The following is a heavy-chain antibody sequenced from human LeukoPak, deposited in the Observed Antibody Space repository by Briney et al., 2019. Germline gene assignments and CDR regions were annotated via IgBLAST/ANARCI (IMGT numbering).Heavy chain of an antibody. CDR3: AREQWAYRSYYASSGYHDY. Sequence: SETLSLTCAVYGGSFSGYYWSWIRQPPGKGLEWIGEINHSGSTNYDPSLKSRVTISVDTSRNQFSLNLTSVTAADTAMYYCAREQWAYRSYYASSGYHDYWGQGTLVTVSS. J-gene: IGHJ4*02. V-gene: IGHV4-34*01. CDR2: INHSGST. CDR1: GGSFSGYY. D-gene: IGHD3-22*01.